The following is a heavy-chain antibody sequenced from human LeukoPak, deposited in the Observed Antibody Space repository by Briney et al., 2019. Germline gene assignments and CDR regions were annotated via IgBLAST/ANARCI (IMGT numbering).Heavy chain of an antibody. CDR2: INHSGST. CDR3: ARESIRYYYYMDV. V-gene: IGHV4-34*01. Sequence: PSETLSLTCAVYGGSFSGYYWSWIRQPPGKGLEWIGEINHSGSTNYNPSLKSRGTISVDTSKNQFSLKLSSVTAADTAVYYCARESIRYYYYMDVWGKGTTVTVSS. J-gene: IGHJ6*03. CDR1: GGSFSGYY.